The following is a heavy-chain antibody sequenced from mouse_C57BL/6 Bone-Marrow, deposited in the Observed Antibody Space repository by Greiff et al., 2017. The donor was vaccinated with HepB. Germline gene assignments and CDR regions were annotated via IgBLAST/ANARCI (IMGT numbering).Heavy chain of an antibody. CDR2: IDPSDSET. CDR3: ARSPLITTVVAPDYFDY. J-gene: IGHJ2*01. Sequence: QVQLQQPGAELVRPGSSVKLSCKASGYTFTSYWMHWVKQRPIQGLEWIGNIDPSDSETHYNQKFKDKATLTVDKSSSTAYMQLSSLTSEDSAVYYCARSPLITTVVAPDYFDYWGQGTTLTVSS. V-gene: IGHV1-52*01. CDR1: GYTFTSYW. D-gene: IGHD1-1*01.